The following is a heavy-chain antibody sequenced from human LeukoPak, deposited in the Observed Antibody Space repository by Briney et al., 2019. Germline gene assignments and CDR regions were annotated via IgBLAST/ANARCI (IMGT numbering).Heavy chain of an antibody. CDR3: ARNRGSTLVFDY. J-gene: IGHJ4*02. D-gene: IGHD1-26*01. V-gene: IGHV3-53*05. CDR2: IYSGGST. Sequence: PGGSLRLSCAASGFTVSSNYMSWVRQAPGKGLEWVSVIYSGGSTYYADSVKGRFSISRDNCKNTLYLQMDGLRVEDTAVYYCARNRGSTLVFDYWGQGTLVTVSS. CDR1: GFTVSSNY.